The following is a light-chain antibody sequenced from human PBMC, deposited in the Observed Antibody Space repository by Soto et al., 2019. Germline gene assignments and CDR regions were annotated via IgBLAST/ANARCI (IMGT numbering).Light chain of an antibody. Sequence: EIVMTQSPVTLSVSPGESATLSCRASQSVRSNLAWYQQRPGQAPRLLIYDASTRATDIPARFSGSGSGTDFTLTISSLQSEDFAVYYCQHYNNWPTFGLGTKVDI. CDR3: QHYNNWPT. CDR1: QSVRSN. J-gene: IGKJ1*01. CDR2: DAS. V-gene: IGKV3-15*01.